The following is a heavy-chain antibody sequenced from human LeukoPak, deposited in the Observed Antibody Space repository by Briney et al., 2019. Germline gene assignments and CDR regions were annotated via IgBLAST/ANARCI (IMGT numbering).Heavy chain of an antibody. CDR1: GFTFDNFA. Sequence: PGGSLRLSCAPSGFTFDNFAMTWVRQAPGKGLEWVSEITGSGGSTYYADSVKGRFTISRDNSKNTLYLQMNSLRAEDTAIYYCARVLFDFDYWGQGTLVTVSS. V-gene: IGHV3-23*01. D-gene: IGHD3-10*01. CDR2: ITGSGGST. J-gene: IGHJ4*02. CDR3: ARVLFDFDY.